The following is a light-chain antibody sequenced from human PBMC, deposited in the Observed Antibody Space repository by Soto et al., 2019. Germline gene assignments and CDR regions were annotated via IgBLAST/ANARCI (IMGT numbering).Light chain of an antibody. V-gene: IGLV1-44*01. CDR2: TNN. J-gene: IGLJ1*01. CDR3: AAWDDSLNGYV. Sequence: QSVLTQPPSASGTPGQRVTISCSGSSSNIGSNTVNWYQQLQGTAPKLLIYTNNQRPSGVPDRCSGSNSGTSASLAISGLQSEDEADYYWAAWDDSLNGYVFGTGSK. CDR1: SSNIGSNT.